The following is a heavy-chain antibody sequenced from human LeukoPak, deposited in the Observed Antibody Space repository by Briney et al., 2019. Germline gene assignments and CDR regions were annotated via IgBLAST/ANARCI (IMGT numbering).Heavy chain of an antibody. Sequence: SGTLSLTCTVSGGSISSSSYYWGWIRQPPGKGLEWIGSIYYSGSTYYNPSLKSRVTISVDTSKNQFSLKLSSVTAADTAVYYCARTDYSNPDYYYYYMDVWGKGTTVTVSS. D-gene: IGHD4-11*01. CDR1: GGSISSSSYY. J-gene: IGHJ6*03. CDR2: IYYSGST. V-gene: IGHV4-39*01. CDR3: ARTDYSNPDYYYYYMDV.